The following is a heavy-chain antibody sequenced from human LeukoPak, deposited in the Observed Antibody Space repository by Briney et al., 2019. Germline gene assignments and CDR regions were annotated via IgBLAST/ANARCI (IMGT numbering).Heavy chain of an antibody. CDR2: IYTSGST. Sequence: PSETLSLTCTVSGGSISSYYWSWIRQPAGKGLEWIGRIYTSGSTNYNPSLKSRVTMSVDTSKNQFSLKLSSVTAADTAVYYCARDPHHGSGSYTPYYFDYWGQGTLVTVSS. CDR3: ARDPHHGSGSYTPYYFDY. CDR1: GGSISSYY. D-gene: IGHD3-10*01. J-gene: IGHJ4*02. V-gene: IGHV4-4*07.